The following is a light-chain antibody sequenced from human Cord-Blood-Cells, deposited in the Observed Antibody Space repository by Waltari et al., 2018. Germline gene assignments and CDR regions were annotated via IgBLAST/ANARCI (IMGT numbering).Light chain of an antibody. CDR3: QQSYSTPWM. CDR2: AAS. Sequence: DIQMTQSPSSLSASVGDRVTITCRASQSISSYLNWYQQKPGKAPKLLIYAASSLQSGVPSRFSGSGSGTDSTLTISSLQPEDFATYYCQQSYSTPWMFGQGTKVEIK. CDR1: QSISSY. V-gene: IGKV1-39*01. J-gene: IGKJ1*01.